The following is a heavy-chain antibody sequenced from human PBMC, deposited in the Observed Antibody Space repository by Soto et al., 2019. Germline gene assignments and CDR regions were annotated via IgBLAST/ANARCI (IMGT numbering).Heavy chain of an antibody. CDR2: IYWHDDK. CDR3: AHASSGSSAFDI. CDR1: GFSLSTSGVG. V-gene: IGHV2-5*01. J-gene: IGHJ3*02. D-gene: IGHD3-22*01. Sequence: HITLKESGPTLVKPTQTLTLTCTFSGFSLSTSGVGVGWIRQPPGKALEWLAIIYWHDDKRSSPSLKSRLTTTKDTSKNQVVLTMTNMDPVDTATYYCAHASSGSSAFDIWGQGTMVTVSS.